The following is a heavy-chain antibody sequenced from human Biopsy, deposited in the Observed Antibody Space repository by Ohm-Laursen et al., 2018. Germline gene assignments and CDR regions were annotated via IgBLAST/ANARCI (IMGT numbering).Heavy chain of an antibody. CDR2: IFYRGST. Sequence: GTLSLTCAVSGGSISNNNYYWGWIRQPPGKGLEWIGSIFYRGSTHYKPSLKSRINISVDTSKNQFSLKLNSVTAADTAVYYCARDYDTSGYYYVSWGQGTLVTVSS. J-gene: IGHJ5*02. CDR3: ARDYDTSGYYYVS. CDR1: GGSISNNNYY. D-gene: IGHD3-22*01. V-gene: IGHV4-39*01.